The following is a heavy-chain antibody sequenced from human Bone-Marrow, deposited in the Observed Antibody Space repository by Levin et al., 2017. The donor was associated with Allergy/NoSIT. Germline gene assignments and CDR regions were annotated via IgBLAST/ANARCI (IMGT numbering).Heavy chain of an antibody. D-gene: IGHD2-15*01. CDR1: GFTITTYW. CDR3: VRARFCTSGSCWIDY. Sequence: RAGGSLRLSCGVSGFTITTYWMTWVRQAPGKGLEWVANVNSNEREKFYVDSVQGRFTISRDNAKNSLFLQMDSLKAEDTAVYYCVRARFCTSGSCWIDYWGQGTLVTVSS. V-gene: IGHV3-7*04. CDR2: VNSNEREK. J-gene: IGHJ4*02.